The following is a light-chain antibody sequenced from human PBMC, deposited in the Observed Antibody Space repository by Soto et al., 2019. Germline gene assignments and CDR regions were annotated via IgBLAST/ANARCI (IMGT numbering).Light chain of an antibody. CDR2: GAS. CDR1: QGIKDY. Sequence: EIVITQSPCTLSVSPGERATLSCRASQGIKDYLAWFQQKPGQAPRLLIYGASTRATAIPARFSGSGSGTEFTLSISSLQSEDFAVYYCQQYNTWPRTFGQGTKVDIK. V-gene: IGKV3-15*01. CDR3: QQYNTWPRT. J-gene: IGKJ1*01.